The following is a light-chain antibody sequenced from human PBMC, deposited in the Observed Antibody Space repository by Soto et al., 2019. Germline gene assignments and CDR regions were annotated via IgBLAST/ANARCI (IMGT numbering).Light chain of an antibody. CDR2: NNN. V-gene: IGLV1-44*01. Sequence: QSVLTQPPSASGTPGQRVTISCSGSSSNIGRNTVNWYQQVPGTAPKLHIYNNNQRPSGVPDRFSGSKSGTSASLAIIGLQSEDEADYYCAAWDDGLNGSVFGAGTKLTVL. J-gene: IGLJ1*01. CDR3: AAWDDGLNGSV. CDR1: SSNIGRNT.